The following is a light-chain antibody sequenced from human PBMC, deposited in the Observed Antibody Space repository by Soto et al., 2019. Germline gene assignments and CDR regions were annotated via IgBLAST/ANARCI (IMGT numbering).Light chain of an antibody. CDR2: EVS. J-gene: IGLJ1*01. CDR1: SNDIGAYIY. CDR3: SSYAGSNNFV. V-gene: IGLV2-8*01. Sequence: QSALTQPPSASGSTAQSVTISCTGTSNDIGAYIYVSWYQQHPGKAPKLMISEVSRRPSGVPERFSGSKSGNTASLTVSGLQADDEAHYYCSSYAGSNNFVFGTGTKVTVL.